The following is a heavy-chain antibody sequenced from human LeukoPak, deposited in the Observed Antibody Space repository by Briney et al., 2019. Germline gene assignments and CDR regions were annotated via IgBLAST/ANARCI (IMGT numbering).Heavy chain of an antibody. Sequence: SETLSLTCTVSGGSIGSYYWSWVRQPPGKGLEWIGYIYYSGSTYYNPSLKSRVTISVDTSKNQFSLKLSSVTAADTAVYYCRKYYYDSSGYNDYWGLGTLVTVSS. CDR2: IYYSGST. V-gene: IGHV4-59*12. J-gene: IGHJ4*02. CDR3: RKYYYDSSGYNDY. CDR1: GGSIGSYY. D-gene: IGHD3-22*01.